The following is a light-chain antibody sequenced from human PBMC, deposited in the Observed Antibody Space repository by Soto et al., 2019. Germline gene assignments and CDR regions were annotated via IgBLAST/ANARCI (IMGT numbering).Light chain of an antibody. CDR2: AAS. J-gene: IGKJ2*01. V-gene: IGKV1-39*01. CDR3: QESDSTPPYT. CDR1: QSISTY. Sequence: DIQMTQSPSSLSASVGDRVTITCRASQSISTYLNWYQQKPGKAPKVLIYAASNLQSGVPSRFSGSGSGTDFTLTISNLQPEDFATYYCQESDSTPPYTFGQGTKLEIK.